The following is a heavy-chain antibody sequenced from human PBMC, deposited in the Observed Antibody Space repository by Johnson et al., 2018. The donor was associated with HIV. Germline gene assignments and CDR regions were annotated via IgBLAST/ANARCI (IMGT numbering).Heavy chain of an antibody. J-gene: IGHJ3*02. D-gene: IGHD2-2*01. CDR3: AKDGAMAFDI. CDR2: IYSGGST. V-gene: IGHV3-NL1*01. Sequence: VQLVESGGGVVQPGRSLRLSCAASGFTFSNYGMHWVRQGPGKGLEWVAVIYSGGSTYYADSVKGRFTISRDKSKNTLYLQMNSLRAEDTAVYYCAKDGAMAFDIWGQGTAVTV. CDR1: GFTFSNYG.